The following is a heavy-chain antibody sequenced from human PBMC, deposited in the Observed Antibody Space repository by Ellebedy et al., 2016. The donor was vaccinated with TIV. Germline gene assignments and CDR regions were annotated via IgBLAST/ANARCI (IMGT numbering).Heavy chain of an antibody. CDR1: GFTFSSYG. D-gene: IGHD3-22*01. CDR3: VKDSLNYYDSSGYDY. J-gene: IGHJ4*02. Sequence: GESLKISXAASGFTFSSYGMHWVRQAPGKGLEWVAVISYDGTTKYYADSVKDRFTISRDNSKNTLYLQMNSLRPDDTAVYYCVKDSLNYYDSSGYDYWGQGTLVTVSS. V-gene: IGHV3-30*18. CDR2: ISYDGTTK.